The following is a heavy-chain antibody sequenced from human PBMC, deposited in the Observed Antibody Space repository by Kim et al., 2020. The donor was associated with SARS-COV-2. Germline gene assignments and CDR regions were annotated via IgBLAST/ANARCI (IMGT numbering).Heavy chain of an antibody. CDR2: IYYSGST. J-gene: IGHJ4*02. V-gene: IGHV4-61*01. Sequence: SETLSLTCTVSGGSVSSGSYYWSWIRQPPGKGLEWIGYIYYSGSTNYNPSLKSRVTISVDTSKNQFSLKLSSVTAADTAVYYCARGTEDYYDSSGYSFDYWGQGTLVTVSS. CDR1: GGSVSSGSYY. D-gene: IGHD3-22*01. CDR3: ARGTEDYYDSSGYSFDY.